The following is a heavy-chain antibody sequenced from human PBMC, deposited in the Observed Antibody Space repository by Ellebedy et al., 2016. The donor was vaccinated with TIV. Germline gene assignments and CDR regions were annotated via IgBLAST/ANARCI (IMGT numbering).Heavy chain of an antibody. Sequence: GESLKISCAASGFTFSTYSMNWVRQAPGKGLEWVAFIRSSTNSISYADSVKGRFTISRDESRNTLALQMDSLRLEDTAVYYCVRDRVGGFDHWGQGTTVTVSS. J-gene: IGHJ5*02. CDR3: VRDRVGGFDH. CDR2: IRSSTNSI. V-gene: IGHV3-48*01. CDR1: GFTFSTYS. D-gene: IGHD6-19*01.